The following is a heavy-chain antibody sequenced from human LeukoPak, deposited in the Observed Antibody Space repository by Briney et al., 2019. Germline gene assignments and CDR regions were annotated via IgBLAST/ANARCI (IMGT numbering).Heavy chain of an antibody. J-gene: IGHJ5*02. V-gene: IGHV1-46*01. CDR2: INPSGGST. Sequence: ASVKLSCTAYGYTFTSYYMHWMRQAPGQGLEWMGIINPSGGSTSYAQKFQGRVTMTRDTSTSTVYMELSSLRSEDTAVYYCARDSDHVSGSYMRFWFDPWGQGTLVTVSS. CDR1: GYTFTSYY. CDR3: ARDSDHVSGSYMRFWFDP. D-gene: IGHD1-26*01.